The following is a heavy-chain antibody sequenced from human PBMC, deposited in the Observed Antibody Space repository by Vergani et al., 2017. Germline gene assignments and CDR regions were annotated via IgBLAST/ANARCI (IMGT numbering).Heavy chain of an antibody. CDR3: ARDSGVYISSHRNWYFDL. V-gene: IGHV1-69*01. Sequence: QVQLVQSGAEVKKPGSSVMVSCKASGGTFSSYAISWVRQAPGQGLEWMGGIIPIFGTANYAQKFQGRVTITADESTSTAYMELSSLRSEDTAVYYCARDSGVYISSHRNWYFDLWGRGTLVTVSS. CDR2: IIPIFGTA. CDR1: GGTFSSYA. J-gene: IGHJ2*01. D-gene: IGHD6-13*01.